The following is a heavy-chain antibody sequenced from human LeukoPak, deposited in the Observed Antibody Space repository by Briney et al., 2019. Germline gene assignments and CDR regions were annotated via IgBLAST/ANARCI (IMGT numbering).Heavy chain of an antibody. Sequence: GGSLRLSCAASGFTFSDSYMSWIRQVPGKGLEWISYISSSGGTIYYADSVKGRFTISRDNAKNTLYLQMNSLRGEDTAVYYCAKQGGDWGAGYFDYWGQGSLVTVSS. CDR1: GFTFSDSY. D-gene: IGHD7-27*01. J-gene: IGHJ4*02. CDR3: AKQGGDWGAGYFDY. V-gene: IGHV3-11*01. CDR2: ISSSGGTI.